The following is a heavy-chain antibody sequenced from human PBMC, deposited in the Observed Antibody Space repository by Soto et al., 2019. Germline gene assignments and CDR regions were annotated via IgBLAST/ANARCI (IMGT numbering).Heavy chain of an antibody. Sequence: EVQLLESGGGLVQPGGSLRLSCAASGFTFSSYAMSWVRQAPGKGLEWVSAISGSGGSTYYADSVKGRFTISRDNSKNTRYLQMNSLRAEDTAVYYCAKNFGDYLPYYYYGMDVWGQGTTVTVSS. CDR1: GFTFSSYA. D-gene: IGHD4-17*01. J-gene: IGHJ6*02. V-gene: IGHV3-23*01. CDR2: ISGSGGST. CDR3: AKNFGDYLPYYYYGMDV.